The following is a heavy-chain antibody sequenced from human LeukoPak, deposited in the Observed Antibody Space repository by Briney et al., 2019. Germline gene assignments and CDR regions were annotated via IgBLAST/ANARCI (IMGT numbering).Heavy chain of an antibody. D-gene: IGHD1-14*01. Sequence: SQTLSLTCAISGDSVSSNSATWNCIRQSPSRGLEWLGRTYYRSRWYNDYAVSVESRVTINPDTSKNQVSLQLNSVTPEDTAVYYCARARGTGSIDYWGQGTLVTVSS. CDR3: ARARGTGSIDY. CDR2: TYYRSRWYN. V-gene: IGHV6-1*01. CDR1: GDSVSSNSAT. J-gene: IGHJ4*02.